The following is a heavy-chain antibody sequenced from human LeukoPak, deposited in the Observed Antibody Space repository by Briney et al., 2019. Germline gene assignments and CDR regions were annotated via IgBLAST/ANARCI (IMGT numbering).Heavy chain of an antibody. V-gene: IGHV3-23*01. D-gene: IGHD5-18*01. Sequence: GGSLRLSCAASGFTFSSDAMSWVRQAPGKGLEWVSSVSDSGGYTYYADSVKGRLTISRDNSKNTVYLQMNSLRAEDTALYYCAKGVLGYPVPFLDCWGQGVLVTVSS. CDR3: AKGVLGYPVPFLDC. J-gene: IGHJ4*02. CDR2: VSDSGGYT. CDR1: GFTFSSDA.